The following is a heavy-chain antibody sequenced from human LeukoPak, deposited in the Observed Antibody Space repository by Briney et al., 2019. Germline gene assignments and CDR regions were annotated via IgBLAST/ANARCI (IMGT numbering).Heavy chain of an antibody. Sequence: PSETLSLTCTVSGGSISSYYWSWIRQPPGKGLEWIGYIYYSGSTNYNPSLKSRVTISVDTSKNQFSLKLSSVSAADTAVYYCARGGGYSYGYDWFDPWGQGILVTVSS. V-gene: IGHV4-59*08. J-gene: IGHJ5*02. CDR1: GGSISSYY. D-gene: IGHD5-18*01. CDR2: IYYSGST. CDR3: ARGGGYSYGYDWFDP.